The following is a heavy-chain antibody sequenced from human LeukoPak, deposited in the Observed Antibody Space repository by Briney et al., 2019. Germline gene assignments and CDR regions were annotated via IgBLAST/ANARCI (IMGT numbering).Heavy chain of an antibody. CDR1: GFTFSSYA. CDR2: IKQDGSEK. CDR3: ARDESTGSYLS. V-gene: IGHV3-7*01. D-gene: IGHD1-26*01. Sequence: GGSLRLSCAASGFTFSSYAMSWVRQAPGKGLEWVANIKQDGSEKYYVDSVKGRFTISRDNAKNSLYLQVNSLRAEDTAVYYCARDESTGSYLSWGQGTLVTVSS. J-gene: IGHJ5*02.